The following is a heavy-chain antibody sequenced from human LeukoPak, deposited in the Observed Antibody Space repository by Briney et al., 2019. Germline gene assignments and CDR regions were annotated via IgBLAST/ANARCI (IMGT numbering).Heavy chain of an antibody. J-gene: IGHJ4*02. D-gene: IGHD2-15*01. CDR3: ARVGSGTPGDY. Sequence: ASVKVSCKASGYTFTGYYMHWVRQAPGQGLEWMGWINPNSGGTNYAQKFQGRVTMTRDTSTSTVYMELSSLRSEDTAVYYCARVGSGTPGDYWGQGTLVTVSS. CDR2: INPNSGGT. CDR1: GYTFTGYY. V-gene: IGHV1-2*02.